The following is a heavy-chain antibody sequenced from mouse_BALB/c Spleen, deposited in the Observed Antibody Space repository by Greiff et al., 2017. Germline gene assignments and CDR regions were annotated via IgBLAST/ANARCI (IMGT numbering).Heavy chain of an antibody. CDR2: IDPANGNT. Sequence: VQLKQSGAELVRSGASVKLSCTASGFNIKDYYMHWVKQRPEQGLEWIGRIDPANGNTKYDPKFQGKATITADTSSNTAYLQLSSLTSEDTAVYYCARFRYGNYAMDYWGQGTSVTVSS. CDR3: ARFRYGNYAMDY. CDR1: GFNIKDYY. J-gene: IGHJ4*01. D-gene: IGHD2-10*02. V-gene: IGHV14-3*02.